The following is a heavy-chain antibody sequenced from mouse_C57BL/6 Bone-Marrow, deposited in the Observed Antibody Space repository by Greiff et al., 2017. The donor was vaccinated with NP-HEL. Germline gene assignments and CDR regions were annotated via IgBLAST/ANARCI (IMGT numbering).Heavy chain of an antibody. Sequence: EVKLLESGAELVKPGASVKLSCTASGFNIKDYYMHWVKQRTEQGLEWIGRIDPEDGETKYAPKFQGKATITADTSSNTAYLQLSSLTSEDTAVYYCARLELGTLYAMDYWGQGTSVTVSS. CDR2: IDPEDGET. D-gene: IGHD1-1*02. CDR1: GFNIKDYY. J-gene: IGHJ4*01. CDR3: ARLELGTLYAMDY. V-gene: IGHV14-2*01.